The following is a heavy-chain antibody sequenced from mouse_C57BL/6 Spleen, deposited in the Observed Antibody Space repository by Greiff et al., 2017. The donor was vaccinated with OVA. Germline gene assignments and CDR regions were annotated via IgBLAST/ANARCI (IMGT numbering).Heavy chain of an antibody. D-gene: IGHD2-2*01. CDR1: GFNIKDDY. CDR3: TTGGGYDDAMDY. Sequence: EVHLVESGAELVRPGASVKLSCTASGFNIKDDYMHWVKQRPEQGLEWIGWIDPENGDTEYASKFQGKATITADTSSNTAYLQLSSLTSEDTAVYYCTTGGGYDDAMDYWGQGTSVTVSS. V-gene: IGHV14-4*01. CDR2: IDPENGDT. J-gene: IGHJ4*01.